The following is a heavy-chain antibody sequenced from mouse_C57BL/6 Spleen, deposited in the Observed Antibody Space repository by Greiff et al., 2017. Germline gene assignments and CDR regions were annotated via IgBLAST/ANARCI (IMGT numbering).Heavy chain of an antibody. V-gene: IGHV1-55*01. Sequence: QVQLQQPGAELVKPGASVKMSCKASGYTFTSYWITWVKQRPGQGLEWIGDIYPGSGSTNYNEKFKSKATLTVDTSSSTAYMQLSSLTSEDSAVYYCARGIYYDYDGGGLAMDYWGQGTSVTVSS. CDR2: IYPGSGST. CDR1: GYTFTSYW. CDR3: ARGIYYDYDGGGLAMDY. J-gene: IGHJ4*01. D-gene: IGHD2-4*01.